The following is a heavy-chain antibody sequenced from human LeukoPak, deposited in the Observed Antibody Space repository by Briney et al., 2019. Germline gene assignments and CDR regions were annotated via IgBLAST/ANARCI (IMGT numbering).Heavy chain of an antibody. CDR2: MNPNSGNT. CDR1: GYTFTSYD. D-gene: IGHD2-15*01. V-gene: IGHV1-8*01. Sequence: ASVKVSCKASGYTFTSYDINWVRQATGQGLEWMGWMNPNSGNTGYAQKFQGRVTMTRNTSISTAYMELSSLRSEDTAVYYCARGGTYCSGGSCYQNWFDPWGRGTLVTVSS. J-gene: IGHJ5*02. CDR3: ARGGTYCSGGSCYQNWFDP.